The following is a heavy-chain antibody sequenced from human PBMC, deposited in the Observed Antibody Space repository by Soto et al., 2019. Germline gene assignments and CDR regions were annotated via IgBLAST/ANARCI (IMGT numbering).Heavy chain of an antibody. J-gene: IGHJ4*02. CDR3: ARGLGSGDY. V-gene: IGHV1-46*03. Sequence: QVQLVQSGAEVKKPGASVKVSCKASGYTLTNLYIHWVRQAPGQGLEWMGIINPNGGSTNYAHNFQGRVTITRDTSTSTVYMDLSSLRSEHTAVYYCARGLGSGDYWGRGTLVTVSS. D-gene: IGHD6-25*01. CDR2: INPNGGST. CDR1: GYTLTNLY.